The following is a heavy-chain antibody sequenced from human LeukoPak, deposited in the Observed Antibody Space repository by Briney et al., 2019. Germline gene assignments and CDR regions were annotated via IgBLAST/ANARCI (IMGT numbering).Heavy chain of an antibody. J-gene: IGHJ4*02. CDR3: ARDMTGPVDY. D-gene: IGHD3-9*01. CDR1: GFTFRSYW. V-gene: IGHV3-74*01. Sequence: GGSLRLSREASGFTFRSYWMHWVRQAPGKGLVWVSRIDTDGGYTSYADSVKGRFTISRDNAKNTVYLQMNSLRAEDTAVYYCARDMTGPVDYWGQGTLVTVSS. CDR2: IDTDGGYT.